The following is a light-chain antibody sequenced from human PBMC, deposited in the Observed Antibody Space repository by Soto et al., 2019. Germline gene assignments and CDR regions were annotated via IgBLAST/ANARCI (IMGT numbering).Light chain of an antibody. J-gene: IGKJ4*01. CDR2: GAS. V-gene: IGKV3D-20*02. CDR3: QQRSLLFT. CDR1: QSVSNNY. Sequence: EIVLTQSPGTLSLSPGERATLSCRASQSVSNNYLAWYQQKPGQAPRLLIYGASNRATGIPGRFSGSGSGTDFTLTISSLEPADFAVYYCQQRSLLFTFGGGTKVDIK.